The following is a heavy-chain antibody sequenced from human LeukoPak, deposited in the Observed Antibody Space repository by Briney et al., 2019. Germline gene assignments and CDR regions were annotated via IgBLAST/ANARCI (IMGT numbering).Heavy chain of an antibody. CDR3: ARDRGYSFGYFDY. D-gene: IGHD5-12*01. V-gene: IGHV4-61*09. CDR1: GGSISSSSYY. J-gene: IGHJ4*02. CDR2: IYTSGAT. Sequence: SETLSLTCTVSGGSISSSSYYWSWIRQPAGKQLEWIGHIYTSGATKYNPSLKSRVTISLDTSKNQFSLNVTSVTAADTAVYYCARDRGYSFGYFDYWGQGALVTVSS.